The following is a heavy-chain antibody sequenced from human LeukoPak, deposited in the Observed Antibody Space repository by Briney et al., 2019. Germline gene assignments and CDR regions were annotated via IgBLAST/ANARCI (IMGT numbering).Heavy chain of an antibody. V-gene: IGHV3-21*06. D-gene: IGHD3-10*01. CDR1: GFTFSSYS. J-gene: IGHJ4*02. CDR3: ARLGYYASGSLRLPRAGFDY. Sequence: GGSLRLSCAASGFTFSSYSMNWVRQAPGKGLEWVSSITTTSSHIYYADSVKGRFTISRDNAKNSLYLQMNSLRAEDTAVYYCARLGYYASGSLRLPRAGFDYWGQGTLVTVSS. CDR2: ITTTSSHI.